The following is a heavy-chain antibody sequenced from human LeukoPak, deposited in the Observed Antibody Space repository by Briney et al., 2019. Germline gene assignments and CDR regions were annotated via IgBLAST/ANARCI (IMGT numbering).Heavy chain of an antibody. V-gene: IGHV4-39*07. J-gene: IGHJ6*03. Sequence: SETLSPTCTVSGGSISSSSYYWGWIRQPPGKGLEWIGSIYYSGSTYYNPSLKSRVTISVDTSKNQFSLKLSSVTAADTAVYYCARDFRETQRRSMRRYYYYYMDVWGKGTTVTVSS. CDR1: GGSISSSSYY. CDR3: ARDFRETQRRSMRRYYYYYMDV. CDR2: IYYSGST. D-gene: IGHD3-10*01.